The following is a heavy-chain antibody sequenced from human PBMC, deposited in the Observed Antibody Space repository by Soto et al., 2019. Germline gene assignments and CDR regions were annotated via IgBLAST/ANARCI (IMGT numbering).Heavy chain of an antibody. V-gene: IGHV1-18*01. J-gene: IGHJ2*01. Sequence: QVQLLQSGSEVKKPGASVKVSCKASGYTFTNYGMSWVRQAPGQGLEWMGWISAYNGNTNHAQNFQGRVTMTTDTSKHTAYMELRSLRSDDTAVYYCARCYCSVGSCYSCWHFDLWGSGALVTVSS. CDR1: GYTFTNYG. D-gene: IGHD2-15*01. CDR2: ISAYNGNT. CDR3: ARCYCSVGSCYSCWHFDL.